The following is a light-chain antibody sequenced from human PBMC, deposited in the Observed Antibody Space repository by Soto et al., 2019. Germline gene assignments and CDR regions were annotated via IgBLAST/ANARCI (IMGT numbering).Light chain of an antibody. Sequence: DIVMTQSPDSLAVSLGERATINCKSSQSLLYNSNNKNYLAWYQQEPGQPPKLLIYWASTRESGVPDRFSGSGSGTYFTLTISNLQAEDVAVYYCHQYYSVPLTFGGGTKVEIK. CDR2: WAS. V-gene: IGKV4-1*01. CDR1: QSLLYNSNNKNY. J-gene: IGKJ4*01. CDR3: HQYYSVPLT.